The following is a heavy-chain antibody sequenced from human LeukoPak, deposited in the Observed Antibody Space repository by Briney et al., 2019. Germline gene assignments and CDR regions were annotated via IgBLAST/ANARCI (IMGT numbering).Heavy chain of an antibody. CDR1: GGSISSYY. D-gene: IGHD1-26*01. V-gene: IGHV4-4*07. J-gene: IGHJ4*02. CDR3: ARENSGSYRQFDY. CDR2: IYPSGST. Sequence: SETLSLTCTVSGGSISSYYWTWIRQPAGKGLEWIGRIYPSGSTNYNPTLKSRVTMSVDTSKNQFSLKLNSVTAADTAAYYCARENSGSYRQFDYWGQGTLVTVSS.